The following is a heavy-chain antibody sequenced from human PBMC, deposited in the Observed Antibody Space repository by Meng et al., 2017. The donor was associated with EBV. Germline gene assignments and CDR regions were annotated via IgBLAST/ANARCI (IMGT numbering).Heavy chain of an antibody. CDR2: INPNSGGT. D-gene: IGHD6-19*01. V-gene: IGHV1-2*06. CDR1: GYTFTGYY. Sequence: QVQLVQPGAEVKKPGAQVKVSCKASGYTFTGYYMHWVRQAPGQGLEWMGRINPNSGGTNYAQKFQGRVTMTRDTSISTAYMELSRLRSDDTAVYYCARSRSSPDVPLDYWGQGTLVTVSS. CDR3: ARSRSSPDVPLDY. J-gene: IGHJ4*02.